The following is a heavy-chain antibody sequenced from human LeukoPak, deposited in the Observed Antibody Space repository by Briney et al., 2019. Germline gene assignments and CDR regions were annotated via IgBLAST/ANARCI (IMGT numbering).Heavy chain of an antibody. CDR3: AKDLRYFDWLPDDY. Sequence: GGSLRLSCAASEFTFSSYVMAWVRQAPGKGLEWVSAISGSGGSTYYADSVKGRFTISRDNSKNTLYLQMNSLRAEDTAVYYCAKDLRYFDWLPDDYWGQGTLVTVSS. D-gene: IGHD3-9*01. CDR2: ISGSGGST. CDR1: EFTFSSYV. J-gene: IGHJ4*02. V-gene: IGHV3-23*01.